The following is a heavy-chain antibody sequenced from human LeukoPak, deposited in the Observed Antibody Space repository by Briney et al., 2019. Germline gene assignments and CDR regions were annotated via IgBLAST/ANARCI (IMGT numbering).Heavy chain of an antibody. CDR1: GFTFSGSA. CDR2: IRSKANNYAT. Sequence: GGSLKLSCVVSGFTFSGSAVHWVRQASVKGLEWVGRIRSKANNYATAYAASVKGRFTISRDDSKNTAYLQMNSLKTEDTAVYYCTGDNFDSSVKFDYWGQGTLVTVSS. D-gene: IGHD3-22*01. CDR3: TGDNFDSSVKFDY. J-gene: IGHJ4*02. V-gene: IGHV3-73*01.